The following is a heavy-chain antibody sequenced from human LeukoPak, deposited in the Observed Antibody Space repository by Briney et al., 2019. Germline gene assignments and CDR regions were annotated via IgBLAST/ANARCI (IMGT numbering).Heavy chain of an antibody. D-gene: IGHD6-19*01. V-gene: IGHV4-61*05. CDR1: GGSISSSSYY. CDR2: IHYSGNN. Sequence: SETLSLTCTVSGGSISSSSYYWSWLRQPPGKGLVWIGYIHYSGNNNYNPSLKSRITISFDMSENQFSLKLSSVTAADTAVYYCARHSRKSVAEVMDHWGQGILVTVSS. CDR3: ARHSRKSVAEVMDH. J-gene: IGHJ4*02.